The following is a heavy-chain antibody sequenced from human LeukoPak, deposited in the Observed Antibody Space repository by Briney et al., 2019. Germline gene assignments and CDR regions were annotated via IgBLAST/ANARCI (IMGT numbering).Heavy chain of an antibody. V-gene: IGHV1-69*01. CDR1: GGTFSSYA. CDR2: IIPIFGTA. J-gene: IGHJ6*02. D-gene: IGHD6-19*01. CDR3: ARDQFLQWLVEWRGYYYGMDV. Sequence: ASVKVSCKASGGTFSSYAISWVRQAPGQGLEWMGGIIPIFGTANYAQKFQGRVTITADESTSTAYMELSSLRSDDTAVYYCARDQFLQWLVEWRGYYYGMDVWGQGTTVTVSS.